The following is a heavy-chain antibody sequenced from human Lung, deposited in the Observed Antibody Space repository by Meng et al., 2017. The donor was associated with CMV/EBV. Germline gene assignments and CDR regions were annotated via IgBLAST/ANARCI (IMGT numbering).Heavy chain of an antibody. D-gene: IGHD4-11*01. CDR1: GYSISSGYY. CDR3: ARSSSTVFWFDP. V-gene: IGHV4-38-2*02. J-gene: IGHJ5*02. CDR2: IYHSGSA. Sequence: SETLSLXCTVSGYSISSGYYWGWIRQPPGKGLEWIGSIYHSGSAYYNPSLKSRVTISVDTSKNQFSLKVSSVTAADTAVYHCARSSSTVFWFDPWGHGTLVTVSS.